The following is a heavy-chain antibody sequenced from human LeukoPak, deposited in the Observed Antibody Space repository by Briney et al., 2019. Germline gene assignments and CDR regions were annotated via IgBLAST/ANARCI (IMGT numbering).Heavy chain of an antibody. D-gene: IGHD3-10*01. J-gene: IGHJ4*02. Sequence: PGGSLRLSCAGSGFTFRSYGMHWVRQAPGKGLEWVAGISYDGDSKYSADSVKGRFTISRDNSKNTLYLQMDSLRAEDTAVYYCARGEHHFGSERYFDYWGQGTLVTVSS. CDR3: ARGEHHFGSERYFDY. CDR2: ISYDGDSK. V-gene: IGHV3-30*04. CDR1: GFTFRSYG.